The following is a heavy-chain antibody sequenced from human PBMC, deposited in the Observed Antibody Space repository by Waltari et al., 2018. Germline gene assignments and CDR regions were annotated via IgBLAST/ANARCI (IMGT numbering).Heavy chain of an antibody. D-gene: IGHD3-10*01. J-gene: IGHJ4*02. CDR3: ARRLSGSGSQPFDY. Sequence: EVQLLESGGGLVQPGGSLTLSCAGSGFTFSSYAMNWVRQAPGKGLEWVSILDSAGRTYYADSVKGRFTISRDNFQNRVFLQMNSLRAEDTAIYYCARRLSGSGSQPFDYWGQGTLVTVSS. V-gene: IGHV3-23*03. CDR2: ILDSAGRT. CDR1: GFTFSSYA.